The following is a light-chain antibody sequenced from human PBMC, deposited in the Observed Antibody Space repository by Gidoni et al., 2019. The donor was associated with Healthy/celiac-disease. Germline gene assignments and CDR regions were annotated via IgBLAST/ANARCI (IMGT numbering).Light chain of an antibody. CDR1: ALPKQY. V-gene: IGLV3-25*03. Sequence: ELTQPPSVSVSPGQTARITCSGDALPKQYADWYQQKPGQSPVLVIYKDSERPSGIPERFSGSSSGTTVTLTISGVQAEDEADYYCQSADSSGTYRAVFGGGTQLTVL. J-gene: IGLJ7*01. CDR2: KDS. CDR3: QSADSSGTYRAV.